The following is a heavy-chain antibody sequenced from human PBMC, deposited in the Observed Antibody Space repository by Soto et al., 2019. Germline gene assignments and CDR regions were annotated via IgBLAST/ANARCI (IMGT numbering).Heavy chain of an antibody. Sequence: QGQLVQSGAEVKKPGASVNVSCKASAYTFNSHGISWVRQAPGQGLEWMGWISVYDGKTKYAQNFQGRVTMTTDRLTSTAYMELRSLRSDDTAVYYCARPDYYNTGSGAFDIWGQGTTVTVSS. D-gene: IGHD3-22*01. CDR1: AYTFNSHG. CDR3: ARPDYYNTGSGAFDI. J-gene: IGHJ3*02. CDR2: ISVYDGKT. V-gene: IGHV1-18*04.